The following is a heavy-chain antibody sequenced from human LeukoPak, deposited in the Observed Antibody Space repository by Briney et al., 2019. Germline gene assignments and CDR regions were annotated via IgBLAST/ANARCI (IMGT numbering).Heavy chain of an antibody. D-gene: IGHD2-8*01. CDR1: GFRFSNYG. J-gene: IGHJ4*02. CDR2: ISGGGSHS. CDR3: ARGSAWACHGVRCYPLDN. V-gene: IGHV3-23*01. Sequence: GGSLRLSCAASGFRFSNYGMHWVRQAPGRGLEWIAAISGGGSHSWHADSVKGRFTISSDNSRDTLYLQMNSLRVDDTAVYYCARGSAWACHGVRCYPLDNWGQGALVTVSS.